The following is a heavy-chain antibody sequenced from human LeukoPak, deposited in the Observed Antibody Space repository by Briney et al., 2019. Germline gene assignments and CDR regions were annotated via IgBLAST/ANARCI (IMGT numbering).Heavy chain of an antibody. CDR2: INPNSGGT. CDR1: GYTFTGYY. J-gene: IGHJ4*02. D-gene: IGHD3-10*01. V-gene: IGHV1-2*02. CDR3: ARDESGSGSYYNAY. Sequence: ASVKVSCKASGYTFTGYYMHWVRQAPGQGLEWMGWINPNSGGTNYAQKFQGRVTMTRVTSISTAYMELSRLRSDDTAVYYCARDESGSGSYYNAYWGQGTLVTVSS.